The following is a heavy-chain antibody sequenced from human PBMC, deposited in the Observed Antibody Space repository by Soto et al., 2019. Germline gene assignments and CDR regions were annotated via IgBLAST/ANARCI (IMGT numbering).Heavy chain of an antibody. CDR3: ARVRGTAGTRYFDY. D-gene: IGHD6-13*01. V-gene: IGHV4-59*01. CDR2: TYYSGST. Sequence: KASETLSLTCTVSGGSMIAYYWNWMRQPPGKGLQWIGYTYYSGSTTYNPSLKSRVTISVDSSKNQFSLKLDSVTPADTAVYYCARVRGTAGTRYFDYWGPGTLVTVSS. CDR1: GGSMIAYY. J-gene: IGHJ4*02.